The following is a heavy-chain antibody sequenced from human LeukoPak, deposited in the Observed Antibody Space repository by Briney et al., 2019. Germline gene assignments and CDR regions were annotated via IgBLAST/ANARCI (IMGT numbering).Heavy chain of an antibody. D-gene: IGHD6-13*01. CDR3: ARDRIAAAGRDAFDI. CDR1: GGSISSYY. V-gene: IGHV4-59*01. Sequence: SETLSLTCTVSGGSISSYYWSWIRQPPGKGLEWIGYIYYSGSTNYNPSLKSRVTISVDTSKNQFSLKLSSVTAADTAVYYCARDRIAAAGRDAFDIWGQGTMVTVSS. CDR2: IYYSGST. J-gene: IGHJ3*02.